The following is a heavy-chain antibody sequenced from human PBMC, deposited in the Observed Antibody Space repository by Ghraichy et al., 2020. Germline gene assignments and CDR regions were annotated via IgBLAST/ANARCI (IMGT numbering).Heavy chain of an antibody. CDR2: INYSGST. CDR3: ARHPWGYYYYGMDV. Sequence: SETLSLTCSVSGGSINSSRYYWGWIRQPPGKGLEWIGSINYSGSTYYNPSLKSRVTIFVDTSKNQFSLRLSSVTAADTAVYYCARHPWGYYYYGMDVWGQGTTVTVS. CDR1: GGSINSSRYY. D-gene: IGHD3-16*01. V-gene: IGHV4-39*01. J-gene: IGHJ6*02.